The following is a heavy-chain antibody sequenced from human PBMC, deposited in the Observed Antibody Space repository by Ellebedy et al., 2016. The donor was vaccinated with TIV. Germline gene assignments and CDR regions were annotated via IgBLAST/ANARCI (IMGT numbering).Heavy chain of an antibody. CDR3: ARGGMVRSYAFDI. Sequence: GGSLRLXCAASGFTVSSNYMSWVRQAPGKGLEWVSVIDSGGSTYYADSVKGRFTISRDNSKNTLYLQMNSLRAEDTALYYCARGGMVRSYAFDIWGQGTMVTVSS. J-gene: IGHJ3*02. CDR1: GFTVSSNY. V-gene: IGHV3-66*01. D-gene: IGHD3-10*01. CDR2: IDSGGST.